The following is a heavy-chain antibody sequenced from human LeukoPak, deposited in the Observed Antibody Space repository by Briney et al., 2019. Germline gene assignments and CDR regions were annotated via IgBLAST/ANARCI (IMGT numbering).Heavy chain of an antibody. CDR2: INGHNGNT. J-gene: IGHJ4*02. Sequence: ASVKVSCKASGYTFTSYGITWVRQAPGQGLEWMGWINGHNGNTHYAQNLQDRITMTTDTSSPTVYMELRSLKSDDTAVYYCAKAPSAHWPSDYWGQGTLVTVSS. CDR3: AKAPSAHWPSDY. D-gene: IGHD1-1*01. CDR1: GYTFTSYG. V-gene: IGHV1-18*01.